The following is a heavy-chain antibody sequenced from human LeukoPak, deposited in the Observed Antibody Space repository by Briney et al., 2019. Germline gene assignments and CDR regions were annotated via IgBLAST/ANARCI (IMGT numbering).Heavy chain of an antibody. J-gene: IGHJ4*02. CDR1: EGTFSSYA. CDR3: ARGTWGTGDPY. Sequence: ASVKVSCKASEGTFSSYAISWVRQAPGQGLEWMGRIIPIFGTANYAQKFQGRVTITTDESTSTAYMELSSLRSEDTAVYYCARGTWGTGDPYWGQGTLVTVSS. V-gene: IGHV1-69*05. D-gene: IGHD4-17*01. CDR2: IIPIFGTA.